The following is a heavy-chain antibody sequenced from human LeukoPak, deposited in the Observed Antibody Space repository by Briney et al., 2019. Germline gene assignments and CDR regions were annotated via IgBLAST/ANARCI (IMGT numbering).Heavy chain of an antibody. D-gene: IGHD4-17*01. Sequence: GGSLRLSCAASGFTFSSYWMSWVRQAPGKGLEWVSYISGGGSTIYYADSVKGRFTISRDNAKNSLYLQMNSLRDEDTAVYYCARDYYGDYNFDYWGQGTLVTVSS. CDR2: ISGGGSTI. CDR1: GFTFSSYW. CDR3: ARDYYGDYNFDY. J-gene: IGHJ4*02. V-gene: IGHV3-48*02.